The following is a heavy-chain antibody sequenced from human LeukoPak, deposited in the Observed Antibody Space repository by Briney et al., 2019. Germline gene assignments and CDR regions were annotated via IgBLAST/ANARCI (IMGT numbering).Heavy chain of an antibody. CDR2: ISGSGGST. CDR3: ATSRVGALYFDY. D-gene: IGHD1-26*01. CDR1: GFTFSGYA. V-gene: IGHV3-23*01. Sequence: GGSLRLSCAASGFTFSGYAMSWVRQAPGKGLEWVSAISGSGGSTYYADSVKGRFTISRDNSKNTLYLQMNSLRAEDTAVYYCATSRVGALYFDYWGQGTLVTVSS. J-gene: IGHJ4*02.